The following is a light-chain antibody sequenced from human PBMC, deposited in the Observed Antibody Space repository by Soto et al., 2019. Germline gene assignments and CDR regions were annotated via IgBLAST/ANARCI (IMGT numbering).Light chain of an antibody. CDR3: QQYNNWSRT. J-gene: IGKJ1*01. CDR2: KAT. Sequence: DIEMTQSPSTLSASVGDTVTITCRASQSIATWLAWYQQKPEKAPKLLIYKATNVQSGVPSRFSGSGSGTEFSLTISSLQPEDFAIYYCQQYNNWSRTFGQGTKVEIK. V-gene: IGKV1-5*03. CDR1: QSIATW.